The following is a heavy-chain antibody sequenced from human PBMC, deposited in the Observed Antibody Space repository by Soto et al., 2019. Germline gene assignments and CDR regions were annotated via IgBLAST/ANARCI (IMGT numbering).Heavy chain of an antibody. Sequence: QVQLVQSGAEVKKPGASVKVSCKASGYTFTSYAMHWVRQAPVQRLEWMGWINAGNGNTKYSQKFQGRVTITRDTSASTAYMELSSLRSEDTAVYYCARGEFLSYDDYWGQGTMVTVSS. D-gene: IGHD3-16*01. CDR2: INAGNGNT. CDR1: GYTFTSYA. V-gene: IGHV1-3*01. CDR3: ARGEFLSYDDY. J-gene: IGHJ4*02.